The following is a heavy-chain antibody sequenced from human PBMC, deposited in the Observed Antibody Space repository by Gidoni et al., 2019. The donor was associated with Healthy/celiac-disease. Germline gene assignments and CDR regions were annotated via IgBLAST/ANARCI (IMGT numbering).Heavy chain of an antibody. J-gene: IGHJ4*02. CDR3: ARAQRWLQFCGDFDY. V-gene: IGHV3-11*01. D-gene: IGHD5-12*01. Sequence: QVQLVESGGGLVKPGGSLRLSCAAPGSTFSDYYMSWIRPAPGKGLEWVSYISSSGSTIYYADSVKGRFTISRDNAKNSLYLQMNSLRAEDTAVYYCARAQRWLQFCGDFDYWGQGTLVTVSS. CDR2: ISSSGSTI. CDR1: GSTFSDYY.